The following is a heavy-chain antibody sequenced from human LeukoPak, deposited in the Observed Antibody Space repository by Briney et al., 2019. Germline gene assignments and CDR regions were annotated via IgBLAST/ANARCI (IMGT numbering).Heavy chain of an antibody. D-gene: IGHD6-13*01. J-gene: IGHJ5*01. CDR3: ARDSSSDNWFDS. CDR2: IYYSGST. Sequence: SETLSLTCTVSGGSISSSSYYWGWIRQPPGKGLEWIGSIYYSGSTYYNPSLKSRVTISVDTSKNQFSLKLSSVTAADTAVYYCARDSSSDNWFDSWGQGTLVTVSS. V-gene: IGHV4-39*01. CDR1: GGSISSSSYY.